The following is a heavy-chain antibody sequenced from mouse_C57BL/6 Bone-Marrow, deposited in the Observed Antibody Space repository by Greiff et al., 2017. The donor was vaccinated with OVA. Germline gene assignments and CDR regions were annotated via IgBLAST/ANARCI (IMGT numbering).Heavy chain of an antibody. Sequence: VKLQESGAELVKPGASVKISCKASGYAFSSYWMNWVKQRPGKGLEWIGQIYPGDGDTNYNGKFKGKATLTADKSSSTAYMQLSSLTSEDSAVYFCARFDGYYVGYFDYWGQGTTLTVSS. V-gene: IGHV1-80*01. J-gene: IGHJ2*01. CDR1: GYAFSSYW. CDR3: ARFDGYYVGYFDY. D-gene: IGHD2-3*01. CDR2: IYPGDGDT.